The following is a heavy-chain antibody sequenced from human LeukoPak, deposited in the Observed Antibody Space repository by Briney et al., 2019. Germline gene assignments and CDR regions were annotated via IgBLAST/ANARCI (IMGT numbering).Heavy chain of an antibody. Sequence: PGGSLRLSCAASGFTFSSYAMHWVRQAPGKGLEWVSGINWNGGSTGYADSVKGRFTISKDNAKNSLYLQMNSLRAEDTAVYYCTSANYGPAYWGQGTLVTVSS. CDR1: GFTFSSYA. CDR3: TSANYGPAY. D-gene: IGHD5-24*01. J-gene: IGHJ4*02. V-gene: IGHV3-20*04. CDR2: INWNGGST.